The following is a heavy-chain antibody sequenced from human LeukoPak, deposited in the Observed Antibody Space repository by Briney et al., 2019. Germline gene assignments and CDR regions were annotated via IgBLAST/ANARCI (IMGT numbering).Heavy chain of an antibody. D-gene: IGHD3-10*01. CDR2: ISSSGSTI. Sequence: GGSLRLSCAASGFTFSSYAMSWVRQAPGKGLEWVSYISSSGSTIYYADSVKGRFTISRDNAKNSLYLQMNSLRAEDTAVYYCARDFRTYYYGSGSWNYWGQGTLVTVSS. V-gene: IGHV3-48*04. J-gene: IGHJ4*02. CDR3: ARDFRTYYYGSGSWNY. CDR1: GFTFSSYA.